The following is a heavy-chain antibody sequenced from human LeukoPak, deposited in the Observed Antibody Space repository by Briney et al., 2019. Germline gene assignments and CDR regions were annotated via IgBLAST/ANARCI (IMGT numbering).Heavy chain of an antibody. Sequence: ASVKVSCKASGYTFTSYDINWVRQATGQGLEWMGWMNPNSGNTGYAQKFQGRVTMTRNTSISAAYMELSSLRSEDTAVYYCARGHYYDSSLVGFDPWGQGTLVTVSS. D-gene: IGHD3-22*01. CDR2: MNPNSGNT. J-gene: IGHJ5*02. CDR3: ARGHYYDSSLVGFDP. V-gene: IGHV1-8*01. CDR1: GYTFTSYD.